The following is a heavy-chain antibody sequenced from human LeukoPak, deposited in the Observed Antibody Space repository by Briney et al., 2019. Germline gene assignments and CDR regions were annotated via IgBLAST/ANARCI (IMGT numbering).Heavy chain of an antibody. Sequence: GGSLRFSCVASRFTFRTYGMHWIRQAPGRGLEWVAFIRHDGAEKYYIDAVKGRFTISRDNSRDTLYLEMNSLRREDTAVYFCAKGSTWNYRMDYFDDWGQGTLVTVSS. CDR2: IRHDGAEK. CDR1: RFTFRTYG. D-gene: IGHD1-7*01. V-gene: IGHV3-30*02. J-gene: IGHJ4*02. CDR3: AKGSTWNYRMDYFDD.